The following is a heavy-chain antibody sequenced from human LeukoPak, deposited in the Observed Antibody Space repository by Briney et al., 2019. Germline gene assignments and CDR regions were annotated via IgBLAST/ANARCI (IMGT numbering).Heavy chain of an antibody. V-gene: IGHV1-18*01. CDR1: GYTFTSYD. CDR2: IVTYNGNT. J-gene: IGHJ6*03. D-gene: IGHD4-11*01. CDR3: AKTTVTSEEYYYYYMDV. Sequence: ASVKVSCKASGYTFTSYDINWVRQAPGQGLEWMGWIVTYNGNTYYSQKFQGRVTMTTDTSTSTAYLELRSLRSDDTAVYYCAKTTVTSEEYYYYYMDVWGKGTTVTVSS.